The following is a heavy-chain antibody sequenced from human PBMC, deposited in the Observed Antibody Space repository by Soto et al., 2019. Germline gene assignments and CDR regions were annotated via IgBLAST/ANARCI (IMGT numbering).Heavy chain of an antibody. CDR2: ISHDGSNK. D-gene: IGHD6-13*01. V-gene: IGHV3-30*18. CDR3: AKGARIAAAGHFDY. J-gene: IGHJ4*02. CDR1: GFTFSSYG. Sequence: QVQLVESGGGVVQPGRSLRLSCAASGFTFSSYGMHWVRQAPGKGLEWVSVISHDGSNKYYADSVKGRFTISRDNSKNQRYRHMNRLRVEDTGVYYFAKGARIAAAGHFDYWGQGTLVTVSS.